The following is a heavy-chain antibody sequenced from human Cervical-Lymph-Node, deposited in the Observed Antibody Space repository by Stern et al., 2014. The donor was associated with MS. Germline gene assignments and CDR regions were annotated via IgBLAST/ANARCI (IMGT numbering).Heavy chain of an antibody. V-gene: IGHV3-7*01. D-gene: IGHD1-14*01. CDR3: ARDKAYKTFDI. J-gene: IGHJ3*02. CDR2: INQDGSQK. CDR1: GFTFRTSW. Sequence: EVQLVESGGGLVPPGGSLRLSCVASGFTFRTSWVTWVRQAPGKGLEWVADINQDGSQKYYVDFVRGRFTISRDNAENSLYLQMNSLGAEDTAVYYCARDKAYKTFDIWGRGTMVTVSS.